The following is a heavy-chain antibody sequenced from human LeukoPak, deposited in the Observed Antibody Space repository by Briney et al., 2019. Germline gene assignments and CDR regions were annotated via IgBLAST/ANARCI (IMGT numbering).Heavy chain of an antibody. CDR1: GGSISSYY. Sequence: PSETLSLTCTVSGGSISSYYWSWIRQPPGKGLEWIGSIYYSGSTYYNPSLKSRVTISVDTSKNQFSLKLSSVTAADTAVYYCAREEGDGYNAFDYWGQGTLVTVSS. CDR2: IYYSGST. CDR3: AREEGDGYNAFDY. D-gene: IGHD5-24*01. V-gene: IGHV4-59*12. J-gene: IGHJ4*02.